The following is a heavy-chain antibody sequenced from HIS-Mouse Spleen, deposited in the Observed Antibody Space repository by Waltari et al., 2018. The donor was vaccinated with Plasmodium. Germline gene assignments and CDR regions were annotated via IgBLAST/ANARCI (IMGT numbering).Heavy chain of an antibody. D-gene: IGHD6-6*01. CDR3: AKDILPSIAARLPDY. V-gene: IGHV3-9*01. CDR1: GFTFDDYA. Sequence: EVQLVESGGGLVQPGRSLRLSCAASGFTFDDYAMHWVRQAPGKGVEVGSGMSGNSGSIGYADSVKGRFTISRDNAKNSLYLQMNSLRAEDTALYYCAKDILPSIAARLPDYWGQGTLVTVSS. J-gene: IGHJ4*02. CDR2: MSGNSGSI.